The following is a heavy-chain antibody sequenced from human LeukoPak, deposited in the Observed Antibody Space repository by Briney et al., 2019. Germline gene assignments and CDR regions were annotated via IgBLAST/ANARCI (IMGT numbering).Heavy chain of an antibody. Sequence: GGSLRLSCTASGFTFSTYWINWVRQSPGKGLVWVALINGDGSTTTHADSGKGRSTISRDNAKNTAYLQMTSLRDEETAVYFCARGYAGSPDYWGQGTLVTVSA. CDR3: ARGYAGSPDY. D-gene: IGHD3-10*01. CDR2: INGDGSTT. V-gene: IGHV3-74*03. J-gene: IGHJ4*02. CDR1: GFTFSTYW.